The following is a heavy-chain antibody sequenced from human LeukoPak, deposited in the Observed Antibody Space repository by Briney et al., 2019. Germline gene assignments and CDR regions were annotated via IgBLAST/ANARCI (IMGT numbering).Heavy chain of an antibody. CDR3: ARTAFGAATASFDY. D-gene: IGHD3-16*01. CDR2: IYPGDSDT. J-gene: IGHJ4*02. CDR1: GYIFTTYW. V-gene: IGHV5-51*01. Sequence: RGASLLISCKCSGYIFTTYWISWVRQLPGKGLEWMGIIYPGDSDTRYSPSLQGQPTISADKSIRTAYLPWSSLNASDTAMYYCARTAFGAATASFDYWGQGTLVTVSS.